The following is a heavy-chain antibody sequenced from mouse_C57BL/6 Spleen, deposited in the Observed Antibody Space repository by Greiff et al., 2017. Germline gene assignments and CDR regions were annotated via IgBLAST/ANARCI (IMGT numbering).Heavy chain of an antibody. CDR3: ARVGDGYSGYFDY. V-gene: IGHV3-6*01. CDR1: GYSITSGYY. J-gene: IGHJ2*01. Sequence: EVQLQQSGPGLVKPSQSLSLTCSVTGYSITSGYYWNWIRQFPGNKLEWMGYISYDGSNNYNPSLKNRISITRDTSKNQFFLKLNSVTTEDTATYYCARVGDGYSGYFDYWGQGTTLTVSS. CDR2: ISYDGSN. D-gene: IGHD2-3*01.